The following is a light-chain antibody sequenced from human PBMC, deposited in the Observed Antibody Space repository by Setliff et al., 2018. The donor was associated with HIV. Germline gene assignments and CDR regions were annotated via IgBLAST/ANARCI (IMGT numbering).Light chain of an antibody. CDR2: KAS. CDR1: QSISDW. V-gene: IGKV1-5*03. J-gene: IGKJ1*01. CDR3: QQYNTYSQT. Sequence: DIQMTQSPSTLSASVGDSVTFTCRASQSISDWVAWYQQKPGKVPKLLIYKASKLEHGVPSRFSGSGSGTEFTLTINSLQPDDFATYYCQQYNTYSQTFGQGTKVDIK.